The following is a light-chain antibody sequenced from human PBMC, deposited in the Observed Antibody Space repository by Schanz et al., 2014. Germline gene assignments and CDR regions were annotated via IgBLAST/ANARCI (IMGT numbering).Light chain of an antibody. CDR3: QKYNSAPRT. CDR2: GAS. V-gene: IGKV3D-15*01. J-gene: IGKJ1*01. Sequence: EIVMTQSPVTLSVSPGERVTLSCRASQSVNSNLAWYQHKPGQAPRLLIYGASTRATGIPARFSGSGSGTEFTLTIGSLQSEDFATYYCQKYNSAPRTFGQGTKVEIK. CDR1: QSVNSN.